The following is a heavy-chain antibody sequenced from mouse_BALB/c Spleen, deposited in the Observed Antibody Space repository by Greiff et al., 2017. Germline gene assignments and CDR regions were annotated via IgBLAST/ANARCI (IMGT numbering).Heavy chain of an antibody. CDR3: ARRDYYCYYWYFDV. D-gene: IGHD1-2*01. Sequence: QVHVKQPGAELVMPGASVKMSCKASGYTFTDYWMHWVKQRPGQGLEWIGAIDTSDSYTSYNQKFKGKATLTVDESSSTAYMQLSSLTSEDSAVYYSARRDYYCYYWYFDVWGAGTTVTVSS. CDR1: GYTFTDYW. J-gene: IGHJ1*01. CDR2: IDTSDSYT. V-gene: IGHV1-69*01.